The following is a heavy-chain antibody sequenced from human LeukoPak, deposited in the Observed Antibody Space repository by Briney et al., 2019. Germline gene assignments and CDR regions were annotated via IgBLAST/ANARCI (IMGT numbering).Heavy chain of an antibody. Sequence: ASVKVSCKASGGTFSSYAISWVRQAPGQGLEWMGRIIPILGIANYAQKFQGRVTTSTAYMELSSLRSEDTAVYYCAKAPGIAVAGAKIDYWGQGTLVTVSS. V-gene: IGHV1-69*04. CDR1: GGTFSSYA. CDR2: IIPILGIA. D-gene: IGHD6-19*01. J-gene: IGHJ4*02. CDR3: AKAPGIAVAGAKIDY.